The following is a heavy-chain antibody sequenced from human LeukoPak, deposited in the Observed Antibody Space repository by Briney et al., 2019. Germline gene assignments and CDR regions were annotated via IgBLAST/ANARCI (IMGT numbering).Heavy chain of an antibody. V-gene: IGHV3-48*02. D-gene: IGHD1-26*01. CDR2: ITDTSSTI. J-gene: IGHJ4*02. Sequence: GGSLRLSCAASGFTFSSYSMNWVRQAPGKGLEWVSYITDTSSTIYYADSVKGRFTISRDNAKNSLYLQMNNLRDEDTAVYYCVRPRGSYNLFDYWGQGTLVTVSS. CDR1: GFTFSSYS. CDR3: VRPRGSYNLFDY.